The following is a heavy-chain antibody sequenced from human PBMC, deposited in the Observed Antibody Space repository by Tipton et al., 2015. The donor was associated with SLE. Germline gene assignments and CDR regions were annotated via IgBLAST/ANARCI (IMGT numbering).Heavy chain of an antibody. CDR2: INHSGST. CDR1: GGSFSAYY. Sequence: TLSLTCAVYGGSFSAYYWSWIRQPPGKGLEWIGEINHSGSTNYNPSLKSRVTISVDTSKNQFSLKLSSVTAADTAVYYCARDFWSGYGYYYYYGMDVWGQGTTVTVSS. D-gene: IGHD3-3*01. CDR3: ARDFWSGYGYYYYYGMDV. J-gene: IGHJ6*02. V-gene: IGHV4-34*01.